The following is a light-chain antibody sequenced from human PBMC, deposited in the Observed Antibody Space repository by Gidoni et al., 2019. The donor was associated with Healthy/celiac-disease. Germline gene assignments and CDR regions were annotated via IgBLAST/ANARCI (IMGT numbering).Light chain of an antibody. CDR3: QQYGSSPWT. J-gene: IGKJ1*01. Sequence: IVLTQSPGTLSLSQGERATLSCRPGRSVISSYLAWYQQKPGQAPRLLIYGASSRATGIPERFSGSGSGTDFTLTISRLEPEDFAVYYCQQYGSSPWTFGEGTKVEIK. CDR2: GAS. V-gene: IGKV3-20*01. CDR1: RSVISSY.